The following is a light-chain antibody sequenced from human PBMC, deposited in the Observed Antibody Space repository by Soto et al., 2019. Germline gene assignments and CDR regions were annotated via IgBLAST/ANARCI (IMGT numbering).Light chain of an antibody. CDR3: SSYTSSSTLGVV. J-gene: IGLJ2*01. CDR1: SSDVGGYNY. Sequence: QSALTQPASVSGSPGQSITISCTGTSSDVGGYNYVSWYQQHPGKGPKLMIYDVSNRPSGVSNRFSGSKSGNTASLTISGPQAEDEADYYCSSYTSSSTLGVVFGGGTKLTVL. CDR2: DVS. V-gene: IGLV2-14*01.